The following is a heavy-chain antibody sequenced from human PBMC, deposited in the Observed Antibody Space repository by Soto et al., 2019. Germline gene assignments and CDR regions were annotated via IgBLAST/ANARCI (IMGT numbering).Heavy chain of an antibody. J-gene: IGHJ5*02. CDR1: GFTFSSYA. CDR2: ISGSGGST. V-gene: IGHV3-23*01. CDR3: SKVGCSSTSCERIWFDP. Sequence: GGSLRLSCAASGFTFSSYAMSWVRQAPGKGLEWVSAISGSGGSTYYDDSVKGRFTISRDNSKNTLYLQMNSLRAGDTAVYYCSKVGCSSTSCERIWFDPWGQGTLVTVSS. D-gene: IGHD2-2*01.